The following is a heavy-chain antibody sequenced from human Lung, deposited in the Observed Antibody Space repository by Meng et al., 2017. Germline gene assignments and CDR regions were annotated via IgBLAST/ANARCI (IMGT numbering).Heavy chain of an antibody. V-gene: IGHV4-34*01. Sequence: QMLLNQLCEGLLKPSEILFRTCVVSGGSLRDFFLTWIPQTPGKGVGWIGGINHCGSTNYNPSLESRATISVDTSQNNLSLKLSSVTAADSAVYYCARGPTTMAHDFDYWGQGTLVTVSS. CDR3: ARGPTTMAHDFDY. CDR2: INHCGST. J-gene: IGHJ4*02. D-gene: IGHD4-11*01. CDR1: GGSLRDFF.